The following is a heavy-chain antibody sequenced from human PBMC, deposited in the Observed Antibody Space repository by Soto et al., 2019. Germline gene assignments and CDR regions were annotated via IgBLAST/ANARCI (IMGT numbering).Heavy chain of an antibody. J-gene: IGHJ5*02. CDR1: GYPISSGYY. CDR2: FYHSGST. D-gene: IGHD4-17*01. V-gene: IGHV4-38-2*01. CDR3: ARGRDGGWYWFDP. Sequence: SETLSLTFAVSGYPISSGYYWCWIRQPPGKGLEWIGTFYHSGSTYYNPSLKSRVTFSVDTSKNQLSLKLSSVTAADTAVYYCARGRDGGWYWFDPWGQGNLVTVSS.